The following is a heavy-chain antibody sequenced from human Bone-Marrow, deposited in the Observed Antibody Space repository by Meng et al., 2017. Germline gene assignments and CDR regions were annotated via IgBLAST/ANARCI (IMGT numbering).Heavy chain of an antibody. CDR2: ISYDGSNK. J-gene: IGHJ4*02. D-gene: IGHD3-22*01. Sequence: GESMKISCAASGITFSSYAMHWVRQAPGKGLEWGAVISYDGSNKDYADSVKGRFTISRDNSKNTLYLQMNSLRAEDTAVYYCARDSPKYESSGQGNFDYWGQGTLVTVSS. CDR1: GITFSSYA. CDR3: ARDSPKYESSGQGNFDY. V-gene: IGHV3-30*04.